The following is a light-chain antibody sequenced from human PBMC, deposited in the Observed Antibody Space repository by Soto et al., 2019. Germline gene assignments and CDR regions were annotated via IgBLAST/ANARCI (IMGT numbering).Light chain of an antibody. Sequence: SYELTQPPSVSVSPGQTASITCSGDKLGDKYVCGYQQKPGQYPVLVIFQDAKRPSGIPERFSGSNSGNTATLTISGTQAMDEADYYCQAWDSSTVVFGGGTKLTVL. CDR1: KLGDKY. V-gene: IGLV3-1*01. CDR3: QAWDSSTVV. CDR2: QDA. J-gene: IGLJ2*01.